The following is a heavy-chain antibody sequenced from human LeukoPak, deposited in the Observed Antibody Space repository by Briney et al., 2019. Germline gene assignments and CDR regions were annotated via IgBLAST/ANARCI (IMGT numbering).Heavy chain of an antibody. CDR3: ARVGRSDFWSGYYTLLDY. CDR1: GFTFSSYW. V-gene: IGHV3-74*01. J-gene: IGHJ4*02. Sequence: GGSLGLSCAASGFTFSSYWMHWVRQAPGKGLVWVSRINSDGSSTSYADSVKGRFTISRDNAKNTLYLQMNSLRAEDTAVYYCARVGRSDFWSGYYTLLDYWGQGTLVTVSS. CDR2: INSDGSST. D-gene: IGHD3-3*01.